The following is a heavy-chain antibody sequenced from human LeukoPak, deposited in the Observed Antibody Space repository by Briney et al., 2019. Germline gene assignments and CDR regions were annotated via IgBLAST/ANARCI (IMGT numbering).Heavy chain of an antibody. V-gene: IGHV4-59*01. CDR2: IYYSGST. D-gene: IGHD3-10*01. Sequence: NPSGTLSLTCTVSGGSISSYYWSWIRQPPGKGLEWIGYIYYSGSTSYNPPLKSRVTISVDTSKNQFSLKLSSVTAADTAVYYCARRSGYYYGMDVWGQGTAVTVSS. CDR1: GGSISSYY. J-gene: IGHJ6*02. CDR3: ARRSGYYYGMDV.